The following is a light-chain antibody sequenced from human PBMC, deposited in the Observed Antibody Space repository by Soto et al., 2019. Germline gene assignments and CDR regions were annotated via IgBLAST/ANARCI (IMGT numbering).Light chain of an antibody. CDR3: AAWDDSLNGVV. V-gene: IGLV1-44*01. Sequence: QSVLTQPPSASATPGQRVTISCSGGSSNIGSNTVNWYQQLPGTAPKLLIHSNNQRPSGGPDRFSGSKSGTSASLTISGLQSEDEADYYCAAWDDSLNGVVFGGGTKLTVL. J-gene: IGLJ2*01. CDR1: SSNIGSNT. CDR2: SNN.